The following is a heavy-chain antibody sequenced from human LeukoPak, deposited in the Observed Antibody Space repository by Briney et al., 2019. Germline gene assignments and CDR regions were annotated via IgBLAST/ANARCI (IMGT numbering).Heavy chain of an antibody. D-gene: IGHD2/OR15-2a*01. CDR1: GGSISSYY. CDR2: IYYSGST. CDR3: ARELKVGNTGYYFDY. V-gene: IGHV4-59*01. J-gene: IGHJ4*02. Sequence: SETLSFTCTVSGGSISSYYWSWIRQPPGKGLECIGYIYYSGSTNYNPSLKSRVTISVDTSKNQFSLNLSSVTAADTAVYYCARELKVGNTGYYFDYWGQGTLVTVSS.